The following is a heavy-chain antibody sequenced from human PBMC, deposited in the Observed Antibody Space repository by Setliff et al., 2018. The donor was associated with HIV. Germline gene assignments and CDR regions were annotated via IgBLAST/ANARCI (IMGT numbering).Heavy chain of an antibody. CDR1: GYTFIDYF. V-gene: IGHV1-2*02. Sequence: ASVKVSCKASGYTFIDYFIHWVRQAPGQGLEWMTYINPNSGDSKTAQRFQGRVTVTRDTSIATAYMELSSLTSGDTAVYHCARDYFPHSRRNFGSGDYFHFWGQGSRVTVSS. D-gene: IGHD3-10*01. CDR2: INPNSGDS. J-gene: IGHJ4*02. CDR3: ARDYFPHSRRNFGSGDYFHF.